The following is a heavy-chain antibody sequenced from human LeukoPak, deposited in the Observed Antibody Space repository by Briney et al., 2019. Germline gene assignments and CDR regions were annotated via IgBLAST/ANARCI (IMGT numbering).Heavy chain of an antibody. CDR1: GGSISSSSYY. CDR3: ARERSRGRWPGLSVRHFYFDH. V-gene: IGHV4-39*01. J-gene: IGHJ4*02. Sequence: PSETLSLTCTVSGGSISSSSYYWGWIRQPPGKGLEWIGSIYYSGDTYYDPSLKSRVTISVDTSKNQFSLKLSSVTAADTAVYYCARERSRGRWPGLSVRHFYFDHWGQGTLVIVSS. D-gene: IGHD3-16*02. CDR2: IYYSGDT.